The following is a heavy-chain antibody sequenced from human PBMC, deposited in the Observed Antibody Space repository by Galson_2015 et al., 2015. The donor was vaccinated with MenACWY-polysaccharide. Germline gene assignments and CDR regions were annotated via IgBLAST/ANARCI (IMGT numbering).Heavy chain of an antibody. J-gene: IGHJ5*02. Sequence: SVTVSCTASGYTFTSYYMHWVRQAPGQGLEWMGIINPSGGSTSYAQKFQGRVTMTRDTSTSTVYMELSSLRSEDTAVYYRARQEEPQVNYYDSSGYQPNWFDPWGQGTLVTVSS. CDR1: GYTFTSYY. CDR3: ARQEEPQVNYYDSSGYQPNWFDP. D-gene: IGHD3-22*01. V-gene: IGHV1-46*01. CDR2: INPSGGST.